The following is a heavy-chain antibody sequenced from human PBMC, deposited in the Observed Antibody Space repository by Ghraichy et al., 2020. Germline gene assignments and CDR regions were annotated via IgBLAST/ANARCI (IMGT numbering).Heavy chain of an antibody. J-gene: IGHJ4*02. CDR1: GFTFSSYS. CDR2: ISSSSSYI. CDR3: ARGDMAHFDY. Sequence: GESLNISCAASGFTFSSYSMNWVRQAPGKGLEWVSSISSSSSYIYYADSVKGRFTISRDNAKNSLYLQMNSLRAEDTAVYYCARGDMAHFDYWGQGTLVTVSS. D-gene: IGHD5-24*01. V-gene: IGHV3-21*01.